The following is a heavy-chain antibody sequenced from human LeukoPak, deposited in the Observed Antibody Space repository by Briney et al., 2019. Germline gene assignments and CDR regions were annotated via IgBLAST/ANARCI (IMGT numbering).Heavy chain of an antibody. J-gene: IGHJ1*01. D-gene: IGHD2-2*01. V-gene: IGHV3-23*01. Sequence: GSLRLSCAASGFIFSDYGITWVRQAPGKGLEWVSAISGSGGSTYYADSVKGRFTISRDNSKNTLYLQMNSLRAEDTAVYYCAREYQLLPVWEHWGQGTLVTVSS. CDR1: GFIFSDYG. CDR2: ISGSGGST. CDR3: AREYQLLPVWEH.